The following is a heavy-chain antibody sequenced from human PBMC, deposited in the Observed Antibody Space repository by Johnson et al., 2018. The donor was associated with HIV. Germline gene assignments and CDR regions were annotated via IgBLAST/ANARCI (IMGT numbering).Heavy chain of an antibody. V-gene: IGHV3-20*04. CDR1: GFTFDYHD. Sequence: VQLVESGGGVARPGGSLRLSCAASGFTFDYHDMNWVRQAPGKGLEWVSGINWNGSSTGYADSVKGRFTISRDNSKNTLYLQVNSLRAEDTAVYYCAKHLDGDSNDAFDIWGQGTMVTVSS. CDR2: INWNGSST. CDR3: AKHLDGDSNDAFDI. D-gene: IGHD4-17*01. J-gene: IGHJ3*02.